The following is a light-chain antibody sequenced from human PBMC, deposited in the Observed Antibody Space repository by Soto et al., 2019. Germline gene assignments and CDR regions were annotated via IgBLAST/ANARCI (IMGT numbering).Light chain of an antibody. Sequence: EIVLTQSPATLSLSPGERATLSCRASQSLGYYLAWFQQKHGQAPRLLIYDTSNRASGIPARFSGSGSWTDFTLTISSLDPEDFAVYYCQQRRDWPLTFGGGTKVEIK. V-gene: IGKV3-11*01. CDR2: DTS. CDR3: QQRRDWPLT. J-gene: IGKJ4*01. CDR1: QSLGYY.